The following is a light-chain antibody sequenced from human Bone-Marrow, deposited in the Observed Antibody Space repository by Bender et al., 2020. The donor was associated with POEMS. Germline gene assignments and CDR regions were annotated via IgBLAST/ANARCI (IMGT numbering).Light chain of an antibody. CDR3: TSYTSTSTVL. J-gene: IGLJ2*01. CDR1: SSDVGSYNL. Sequence: QSALTQPASVSGSPGQSITISCTGTSSDVGSYNLVSWYQQHPGKAPKVMIYEVSKRPSGISNRFSGSKSGNTASLTISGLQAEDEADYFCTSYTSTSTVLFGGGTKLTVL. CDR2: EVS. V-gene: IGLV2-14*02.